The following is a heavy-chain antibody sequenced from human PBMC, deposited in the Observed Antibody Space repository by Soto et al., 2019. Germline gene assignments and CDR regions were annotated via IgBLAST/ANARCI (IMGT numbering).Heavy chain of an antibody. CDR1: GGSISSYY. V-gene: IGHV4-59*01. CDR3: ARGPYSSSAVFHG. CDR2: VYHSGST. D-gene: IGHD6-6*01. Sequence: SETLSLTCTVSGGSISSYYWNWIRQPPGKGLEWIGYVYHSGSTNYNPSLRSRVTTSGDTSKNQFSLKLSSVTAADPAVYFCARGPYSSSAVFHGWGQGTLVTVSS. J-gene: IGHJ4*02.